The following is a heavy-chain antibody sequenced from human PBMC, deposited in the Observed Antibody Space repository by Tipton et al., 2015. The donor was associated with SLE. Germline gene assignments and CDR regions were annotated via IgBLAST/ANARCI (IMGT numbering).Heavy chain of an antibody. CDR2: ISSSSSTI. CDR3: ARATGDYYYYYGMDV. CDR1: GFTFSSYS. V-gene: IGHV3-48*01. J-gene: IGHJ6*02. Sequence: SLRLSCAASGFTFSSYSMNWVRQAPGKGLEWVSYISSSSSTIYYADSVKGRFTISRDNAKNSLYLQMNSLRAEDTAVYYCARATGDYYYYYGMDVWGQGTTVTVSS.